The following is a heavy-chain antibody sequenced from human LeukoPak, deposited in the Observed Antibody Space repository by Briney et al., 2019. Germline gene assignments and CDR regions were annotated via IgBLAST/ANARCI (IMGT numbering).Heavy chain of an antibody. J-gene: IGHJ4*02. CDR1: GYTFTGYY. D-gene: IGHD3-22*01. Sequence: ASVKVSCKASGYTFTGYYMHWVRQAPGQGLEWMGWINPNSGGTNYAQKFQGRVTMTRDTSISTAYMELSRLRSDDTAVYYCARGLRYYYEIGDAANDYWGQGTLVTVSS. CDR2: INPNSGGT. CDR3: ARGLRYYYEIGDAANDY. V-gene: IGHV1-2*02.